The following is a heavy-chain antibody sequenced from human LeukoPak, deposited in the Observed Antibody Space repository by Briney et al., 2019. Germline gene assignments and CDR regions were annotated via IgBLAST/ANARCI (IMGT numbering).Heavy chain of an antibody. D-gene: IGHD3-10*01. Sequence: PGGSLRLSCAASGFSFRDYWMSWVRQAPGKGLEWVADIEPDGSGKTYVDSVKGRFTISRDNAQQSLYLQMGTLTAEDTAVYYCVTSWVRQERDFWGQGTLVTVSS. V-gene: IGHV3-7*01. CDR1: GFSFRDYW. J-gene: IGHJ4*02. CDR2: IEPDGSGK. CDR3: VTSWVRQERDF.